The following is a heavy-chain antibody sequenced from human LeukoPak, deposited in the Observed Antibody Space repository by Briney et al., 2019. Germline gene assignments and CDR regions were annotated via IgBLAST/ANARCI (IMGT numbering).Heavy chain of an antibody. J-gene: IGHJ4*02. V-gene: IGHV4-34*01. CDR3: ARDVDTAMMD. Sequence: SETLSLTCAVYGGSFSGYYWSWIRQPPGKVLEWIGEINHSGSTNYNPSLKSRVTISVDTSKNQFSLRLSSVTAADTAVYYCARDVDTAMMDWGQGTLVTVSS. D-gene: IGHD5-18*01. CDR1: GGSFSGYY. CDR2: INHSGST.